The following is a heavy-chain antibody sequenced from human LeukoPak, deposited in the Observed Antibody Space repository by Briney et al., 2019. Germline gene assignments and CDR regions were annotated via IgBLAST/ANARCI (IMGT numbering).Heavy chain of an antibody. J-gene: IGHJ3*02. V-gene: IGHV1-58*02. D-gene: IGHD3-16*01. CDR3: AADTYGRDAFDI. CDR2: IVVGSGYT. Sequence: SVKVSCKASGLTFTSSAMQWVRQARGQRLEWIGWIVVGSGYTNYAQKFQEGVTVTRDMSTSTAYMELSSLRSEDTAVYYCAADTYGRDAFDIWGQGTMVTVSS. CDR1: GLTFTSSA.